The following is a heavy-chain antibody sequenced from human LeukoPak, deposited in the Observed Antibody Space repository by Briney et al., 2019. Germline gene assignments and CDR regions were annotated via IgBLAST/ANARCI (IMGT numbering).Heavy chain of an antibody. J-gene: IGHJ3*02. CDR1: GFTFSSYS. Sequence: GGSLRLSCAASGFTFSSYSMTWVRQAPGKGLEWVSSISSSSSYIYYADSVKGRFTISRDNAKNSLYLQMNSLRAEDTAVYYCATDPPGGSYLPIPVAVDAFDIWGQGTMVTVSS. CDR3: ATDPPGGSYLPIPVAVDAFDI. D-gene: IGHD1-26*01. CDR2: ISSSSSYI. V-gene: IGHV3-21*01.